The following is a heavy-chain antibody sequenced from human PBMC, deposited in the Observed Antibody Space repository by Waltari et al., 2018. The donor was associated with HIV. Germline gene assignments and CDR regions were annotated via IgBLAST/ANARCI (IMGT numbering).Heavy chain of an antibody. Sequence: QVHLVQSGAELRKPGASVTVSCKASGYTFTNYGITWVRQAPGQGLEWMGWISGYNGDTKYAQKVLGRVTMTTDPSTSTAYLEMGSLRFDDTAVYYCARDHYYGSSGYYSDYWGQGTLVTVSS. CDR2: ISGYNGDT. D-gene: IGHD3-22*01. CDR3: ARDHYYGSSGYYSDY. V-gene: IGHV1-18*01. CDR1: GYTFTNYG. J-gene: IGHJ4*02.